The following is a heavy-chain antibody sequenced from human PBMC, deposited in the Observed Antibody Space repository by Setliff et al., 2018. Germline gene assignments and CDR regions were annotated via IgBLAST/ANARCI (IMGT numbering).Heavy chain of an antibody. CDR2: INHSGST. CDR1: GGSFSNYY. J-gene: IGHJ6*03. CDR3: ARMSGFLYMDV. D-gene: IGHD3-3*01. V-gene: IGHV4-34*01. Sequence: PSETLSLTCVVYGGSFSNYYWSWIRQPPGKGLEWIGEINHSGSTNYNPSLKSRVTMSVDTSKNQFSLKLSSVTAADTAVYYCARMSGFLYMDVWGKGTTVTVSS.